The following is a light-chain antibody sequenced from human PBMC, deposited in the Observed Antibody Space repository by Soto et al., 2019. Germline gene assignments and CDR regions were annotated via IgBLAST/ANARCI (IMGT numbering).Light chain of an antibody. CDR1: SSDVGGYNF. Sequence: QSALTQPASVSGSPGQSITISCTGTSSDVGGYNFVYWYQQHPGKAPKFIIYDVRNRPSGVSNRFSGSRSGNTASLTISGAEAEDEADYYCSSYTSSSPVIFGGGTKLTVL. CDR2: DVR. J-gene: IGLJ2*01. CDR3: SSYTSSSPVI. V-gene: IGLV2-14*03.